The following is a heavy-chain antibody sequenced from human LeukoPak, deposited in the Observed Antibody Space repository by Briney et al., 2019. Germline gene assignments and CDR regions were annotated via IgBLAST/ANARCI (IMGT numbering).Heavy chain of an antibody. CDR3: ARHGPTVTTLDY. Sequence: SETLSLTCTVSGGSISSYYWSWIRQPPGKGLEWIGYIYNSGSTNYNPSLKSRVTISVDTSKNQFSLKLSSVTAADTAVYYCARHGPTVTTLDYWGQGTLVTVSS. J-gene: IGHJ4*02. D-gene: IGHD4-17*01. V-gene: IGHV4-59*08. CDR2: IYNSGST. CDR1: GGSISSYY.